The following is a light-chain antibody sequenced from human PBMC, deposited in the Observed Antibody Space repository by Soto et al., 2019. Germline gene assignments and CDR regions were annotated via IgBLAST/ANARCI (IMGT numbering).Light chain of an antibody. CDR2: GAS. CDR1: HSVTSDY. CDR3: QQYGSSHLIT. Sequence: EIVLTQSPGTLSFSPGERATLSCRASHSVTSDYLAWYQQKPGQAPRLLIYGASSRATGIPDRFSGSGSGTDFTLTISRLEPEDFAVYYCQQYGSSHLITFGQGTRLEI. J-gene: IGKJ5*01. V-gene: IGKV3-20*01.